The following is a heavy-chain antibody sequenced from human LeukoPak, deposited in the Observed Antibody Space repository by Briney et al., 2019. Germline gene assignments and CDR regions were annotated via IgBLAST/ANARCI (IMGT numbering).Heavy chain of an antibody. CDR3: AQRGEPHFDY. V-gene: IGHV1-69*13. Sequence: SVKVSCKASGYTFNNHYMYWVRQAPGQGLEWMGGIIPIFGTANYAQKFQGRVTITADESTSTAYMELSSLRSEDTAVYYCAQRGEPHFDYWGQGTLVTVSS. CDR1: GYTFNNHY. CDR2: IIPIFGTA. D-gene: IGHD3-16*01. J-gene: IGHJ4*02.